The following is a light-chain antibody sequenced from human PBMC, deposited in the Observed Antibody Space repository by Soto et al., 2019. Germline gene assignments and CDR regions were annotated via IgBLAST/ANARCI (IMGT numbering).Light chain of an antibody. CDR1: KLGDKY. Sequence: SYYLTHPPSLSVSPGQTASITCSGEKLGDKYACWYQQKPGQSPVLVIYQDSKRPSGIPERFSGSNSGNTATLTISGTQAMDEADYYCQAWDSSTASYVFGTGTKVTVL. CDR2: QDS. V-gene: IGLV3-1*01. CDR3: QAWDSSTASYV. J-gene: IGLJ1*01.